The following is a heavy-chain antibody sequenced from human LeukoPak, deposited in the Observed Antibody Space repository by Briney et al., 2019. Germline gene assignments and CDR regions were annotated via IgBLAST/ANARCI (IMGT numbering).Heavy chain of an antibody. CDR3: AKERSNWYYFDY. D-gene: IGHD6-13*01. CDR2: ISYDETSK. J-gene: IGHJ4*02. Sequence: GGSLRLSCAASGFTFSSYGMHWVRQAPGKGLEWVAVISYDETSKYYADSVKGRFTISRDNSKNTLYLQMNSLRAEDTAVYYCAKERSNWYYFDYWGQGTLVTVSS. CDR1: GFTFSSYG. V-gene: IGHV3-30*18.